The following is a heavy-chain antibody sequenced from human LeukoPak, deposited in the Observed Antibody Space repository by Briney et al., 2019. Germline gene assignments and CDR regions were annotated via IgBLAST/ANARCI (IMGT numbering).Heavy chain of an antibody. D-gene: IGHD3-10*01. CDR2: IYYSGST. J-gene: IGHJ4*02. CDR1: GFTFSSYG. CDR3: ARHYGP. V-gene: IGHV4-39*01. Sequence: PGGSLRLSCAASGFTFSSYGMHWVRQAPGKGLEWIGSIYYSGSTYYNPSLKSRVTISVDTSKNQFSLKLNSVTATDTAVYYCARHYGPWGQGTLVTVSS.